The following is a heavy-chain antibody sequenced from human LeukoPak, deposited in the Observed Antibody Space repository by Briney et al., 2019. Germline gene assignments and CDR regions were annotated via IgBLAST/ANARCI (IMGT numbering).Heavy chain of an antibody. CDR1: GFTFSTYD. Sequence: PGGSLRLSCAASGFTFSTYDMTWVRQAPGKGLEWVSDVSVSGSSTYYADSVKGRFTISRDNSKNTVFLQMNSLRAEDTALYYCAKAGGRYLSSGWFDYWGQGTLVTVSS. V-gene: IGHV3-23*01. J-gene: IGHJ4*02. CDR2: VSVSGSST. D-gene: IGHD6-19*01. CDR3: AKAGGRYLSSGWFDY.